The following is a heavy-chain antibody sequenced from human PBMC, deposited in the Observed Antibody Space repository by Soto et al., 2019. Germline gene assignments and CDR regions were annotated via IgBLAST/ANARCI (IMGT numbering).Heavy chain of an antibody. Sequence: PSETLSLTCTVSGGSISSYYWSWIRQPPGKGLEWIGYIYYSGRTNYNPSLKSRVTISVDTSNNRFSLNLSSVTAADTAVYYCSTGGVWFGVSTVTDCFDPWGQGTLVTVSS. CDR2: IYYSGRT. J-gene: IGHJ5*02. CDR1: GGSISSYY. D-gene: IGHD3-10*01. CDR3: STGGVWFGVSTVTDCFDP. V-gene: IGHV4-59*01.